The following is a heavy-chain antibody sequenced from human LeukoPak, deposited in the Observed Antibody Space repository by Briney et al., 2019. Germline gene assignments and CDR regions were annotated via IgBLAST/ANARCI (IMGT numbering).Heavy chain of an antibody. CDR2: IYWDDDK. Sequence: SGPTLVNPTQTLTLTCAFSGFSVSTSGVGVGWIRQPPGKALEWLALIYWDDDKRYSPSLKSRLTLSRDTSKNQVVLTMTNMDPVDTATYYCAHREMTPGAFDIWGQGTMVTVSS. CDR3: AHREMTPGAFDI. V-gene: IGHV2-5*02. J-gene: IGHJ3*02. CDR1: GFSVSTSGVG. D-gene: IGHD4-17*01.